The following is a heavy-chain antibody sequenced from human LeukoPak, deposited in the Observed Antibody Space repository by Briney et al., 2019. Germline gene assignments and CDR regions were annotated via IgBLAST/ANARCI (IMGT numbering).Heavy chain of an antibody. V-gene: IGHV4-39*07. D-gene: IGHD3-22*01. Sequence: SETLSLTCTVSGGSISSSSYYWGWIRQPPGKGLEWIGSIYHSGSTYYNPSLKSRVTISVDTSKNQLSLKLSSVTAADTAVYYCARDRDSSGYYYDYWGQGTLVTVSS. CDR3: ARDRDSSGYYYDY. CDR1: GGSISSSSYY. J-gene: IGHJ4*02. CDR2: IYHSGST.